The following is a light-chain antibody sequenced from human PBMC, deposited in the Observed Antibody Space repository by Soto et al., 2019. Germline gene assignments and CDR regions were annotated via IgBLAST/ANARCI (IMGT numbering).Light chain of an antibody. Sequence: IVLTQSPVTLALSPGESAVLSCRASQTVSSSLAWYQHKPGQAPRLFIYDASKRAPGIPARFTGSGSGTHFPLTISSLEPEDIAVYYCQVRDVWPSFGQGTKVEIK. CDR3: QVRDVWPS. CDR1: QTVSSS. J-gene: IGKJ1*01. CDR2: DAS. V-gene: IGKV3-11*01.